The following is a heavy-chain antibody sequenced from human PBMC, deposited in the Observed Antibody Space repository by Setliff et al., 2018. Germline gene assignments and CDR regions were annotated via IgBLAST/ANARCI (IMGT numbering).Heavy chain of an antibody. Sequence: SVKVSCKASGHTLTGYYMHWVRQAPGQGLEWMGRIIPVLDSADYAQKFQGRVTFTADESTRTAYMELSSLTSEDTAVYFCARYFSSDPFDIWGQGTLVTVSS. D-gene: IGHD6-6*01. CDR2: IIPVLDSA. V-gene: IGHV1-69*11. CDR3: ARYFSSDPFDI. J-gene: IGHJ3*02. CDR1: GHTLTGYY.